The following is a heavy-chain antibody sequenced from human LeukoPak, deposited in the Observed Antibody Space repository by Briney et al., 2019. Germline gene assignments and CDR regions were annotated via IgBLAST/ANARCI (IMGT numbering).Heavy chain of an antibody. CDR1: GFPLSSYS. Sequence: GGSLRLSCTASGFPLSSYSMNWIRQAPGKGLEWISYISASGSAIYYVDSVNGRVTVSRDNARNSLFLQMDSPRAVDTAVYYCVRAKGRYFDYWGPGTLVTVSS. V-gene: IGHV3-48*01. CDR3: VRAKGRYFDY. CDR2: ISASGSAI. J-gene: IGHJ4*02.